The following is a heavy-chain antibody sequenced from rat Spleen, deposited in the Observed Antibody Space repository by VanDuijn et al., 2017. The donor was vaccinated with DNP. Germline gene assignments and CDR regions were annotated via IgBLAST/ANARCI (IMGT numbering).Heavy chain of an antibody. CDR2: ISTDGGRT. CDR3: VRGGLYYFDY. J-gene: IGHJ2*01. CDR1: GFTFSSYW. Sequence: EVQLVETGGGLVQPGRSLKLSCVASGFTFSSYWVYWIRQAPGKGLECVASISTDGGRTYYPDSVRGRFTISRDNAENTIYLQMNSLRSEDTGTYYCVRGGLYYFDYWGRGVMVTVSS. V-gene: IGHV5-58*01. D-gene: IGHD1-11*01.